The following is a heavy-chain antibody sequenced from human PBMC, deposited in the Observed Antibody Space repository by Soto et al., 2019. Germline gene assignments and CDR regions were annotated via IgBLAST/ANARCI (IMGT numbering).Heavy chain of an antibody. CDR1: GFTFSSYS. J-gene: IGHJ4*02. Sequence: EVQLVESGGGLVKPGGSLRLSCAASGFTFSSYSMNWVRQAPGKGLEWVSSISSSSSYIYYADSVNGRFTISRDNAKNSLYLQMNSLRAEDTAVYYCASADWFGELSGFDYWGQGTLVTVSS. CDR2: ISSSSSYI. V-gene: IGHV3-21*01. D-gene: IGHD3-10*01. CDR3: ASADWFGELSGFDY.